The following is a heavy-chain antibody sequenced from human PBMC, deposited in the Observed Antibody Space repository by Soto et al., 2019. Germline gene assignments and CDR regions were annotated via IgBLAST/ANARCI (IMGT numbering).Heavy chain of an antibody. CDR1: GGSISSGGYY. CDR3: AREPGGNAPYSLFDP. Sequence: QVQLQESGPGLVKPSQTLSLTCTVSGGSISSGGYYCSWIRQHPGKGLEWIVYIYYSGSTYYNPSLNSRVTISVDSSKNQFYLKLSSVTAADTAVYYCAREPGGNAPYSLFDPWGQGTLVTVSS. D-gene: IGHD2-15*01. J-gene: IGHJ5*02. V-gene: IGHV4-31*03. CDR2: IYYSGST.